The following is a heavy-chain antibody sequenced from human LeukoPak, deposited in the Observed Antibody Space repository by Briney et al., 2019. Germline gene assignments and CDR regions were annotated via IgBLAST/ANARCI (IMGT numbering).Heavy chain of an antibody. CDR1: GDSVTNTRYY. D-gene: IGHD3-10*01. CDR3: ARDSGTTGEVKFDP. Sequence: SEALSLTCTVSGDSVTNTRYYWGWIRQPPGKGLEWIGTIYYTGDTYYNPSLKSRVTISVDTSNDQFSLELTSVTAADTAVYYCARDSGTTGEVKFDPWGQGTLVTVSS. CDR2: IYYTGDT. J-gene: IGHJ5*02. V-gene: IGHV4-39*07.